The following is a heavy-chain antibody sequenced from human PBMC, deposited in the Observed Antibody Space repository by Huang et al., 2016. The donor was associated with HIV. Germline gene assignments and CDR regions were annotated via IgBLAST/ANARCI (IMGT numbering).Heavy chain of an antibody. CDR2: INPSGAST. V-gene: IGHV1-46*01. CDR1: GYTFTTYH. J-gene: IGHJ4*02. CDR3: ARALLLFGLGSPLDF. Sequence: QVQLVQSGAEVKKPGASVKISCKASGYTFTTYHMHWVRQAPGQGLEWMGSINPSGASTRYAQTFQGRVTMPSDTSTSTVYMELSSLTPEDTAVYYCARALLLFGLGSPLDFWGQGSLVTVSS. D-gene: IGHD3-10*01.